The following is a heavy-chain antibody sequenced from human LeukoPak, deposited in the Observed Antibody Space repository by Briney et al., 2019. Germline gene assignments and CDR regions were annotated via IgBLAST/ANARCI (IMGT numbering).Heavy chain of an antibody. V-gene: IGHV3-30*02. CDR1: GFTFSSYG. CDR2: IRYDGSNK. Sequence: PGGSLRLSCAASGFTFSSYGMHWVRQAPGKGLEWVAFIRYDGSNKYYADPVKGRFTISRDNSKNTLYLQMNSLRAEDTAVYYCAKIAAAYCGGDCYSGAYYFDYWGQGTLVTVSS. J-gene: IGHJ4*02. D-gene: IGHD2-21*02. CDR3: AKIAAAYCGGDCYSGAYYFDY.